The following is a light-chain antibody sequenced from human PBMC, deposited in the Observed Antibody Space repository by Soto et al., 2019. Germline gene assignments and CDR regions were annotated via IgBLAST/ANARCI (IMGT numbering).Light chain of an antibody. CDR1: QSVSSN. V-gene: IGKV3-15*01. Sequence: EIVMTQSPATLSVSPGERATLSCRASQSVSSNLAWYQQKPGRAPRLLIYGASTRVTGVPARFSGSGSGTEFTLTTSSLQSEDVAVYYCQQYNNWPPWAFGQGTKVEIK. CDR2: GAS. J-gene: IGKJ1*01. CDR3: QQYNNWPPWA.